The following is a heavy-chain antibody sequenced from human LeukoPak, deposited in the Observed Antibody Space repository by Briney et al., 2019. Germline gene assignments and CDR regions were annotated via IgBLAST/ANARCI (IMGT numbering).Heavy chain of an antibody. CDR1: GGSISGCY. J-gene: IGHJ5*02. Sequence: SETLSLTCTVSGGSISGCYWSWIRQPPGKRREWIVYIYYSGSTIYNPPLKSRVTISVDTSKNKVSLELRSGTAADTAVYYCARGRYFDWLPSNWFDPWGQGTLVTVSS. D-gene: IGHD3-9*01. V-gene: IGHV4-59*01. CDR2: IYYSGST. CDR3: ARGRYFDWLPSNWFDP.